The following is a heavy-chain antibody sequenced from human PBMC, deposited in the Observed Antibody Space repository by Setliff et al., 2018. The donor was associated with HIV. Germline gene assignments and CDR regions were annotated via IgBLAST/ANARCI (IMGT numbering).Heavy chain of an antibody. D-gene: IGHD2-2*01. V-gene: IGHV4-39*01. CDR1: GGSISSSSYY. CDR3: ARAFLLVPAARDYYYFDY. Sequence: SETLSLTCTVSGGSISSSSYYWGWIRQPPGKGLEWIGNIYYSGSTYYNPSLKSRVTISVDTSQNQFSLKLSSVTAADTAFYYCARAFLLVPAARDYYYFDYWGQGTLVTVSS. CDR2: IYYSGST. J-gene: IGHJ4*02.